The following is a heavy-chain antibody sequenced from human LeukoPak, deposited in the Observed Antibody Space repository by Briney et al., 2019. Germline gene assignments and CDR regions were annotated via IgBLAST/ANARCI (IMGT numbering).Heavy chain of an antibody. V-gene: IGHV4-39*01. CDR2: IYYSGST. J-gene: IGHJ4*02. D-gene: IGHD3-22*01. CDR3: ARHGRNYYDSSGYYYYFDY. CDR1: GGSISSTGYY. Sequence: PSETLSLTCTVSGGSISSTGYYWGWIRQPPGKGLEWIGTIYYSGSTYYNPSLKSRATISVDTSKNQFSLKLSSVTAADTAVYFCARHGRNYYDSSGYYYYFDYLGQGTLVTVSS.